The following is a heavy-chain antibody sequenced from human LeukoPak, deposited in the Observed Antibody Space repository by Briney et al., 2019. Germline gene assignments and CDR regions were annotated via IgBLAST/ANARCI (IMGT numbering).Heavy chain of an antibody. CDR2: IYYSGST. V-gene: IGHV4-31*03. CDR3: ARVSGASAKYNCFDP. D-gene: IGHD1-26*01. Sequence: PSETLSLTCTVSGGSISSGGYYWSCIRQHPGKGLEWIGYIYYSGSTYYNPSLKSRVTISVDTSKNQFSLKLSSVTAADTAVYYCARVSGASAKYNCFDPWGQGTLVTVSS. CDR1: GGSISSGGYY. J-gene: IGHJ5*02.